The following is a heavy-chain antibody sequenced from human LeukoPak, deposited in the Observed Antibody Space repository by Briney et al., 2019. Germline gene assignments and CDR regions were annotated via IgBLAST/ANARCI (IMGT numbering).Heavy chain of an antibody. J-gene: IGHJ3*02. CDR3: ANEYSSSSFDI. CDR1: GYTLSDYY. CDR2: VDPEDGET. Sequence: GASVKVSCKASGYTLSDYYMHWVQQAPGKGLEWMGRVDPEDGETIYAEKFQGRVTITADESTSTAYMELSSLRSEDTAVYYCANEYSSSSFDIWGQGTMVTVSS. D-gene: IGHD6-6*01. V-gene: IGHV1-69-2*01.